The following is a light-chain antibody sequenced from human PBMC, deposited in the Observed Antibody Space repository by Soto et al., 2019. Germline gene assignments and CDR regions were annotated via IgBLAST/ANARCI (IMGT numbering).Light chain of an antibody. V-gene: IGKV1-9*01. CDR1: QGISNY. Sequence: IQLTQSPSSLSASVGDRVPITCRARQGISNYVAWYQQKPGKAPELLIYAASTLQSGVPSRFSGSGSGTDFTLTISSLQPEDFATYYCQQLNAYPLTFGGGTKVDI. J-gene: IGKJ4*01. CDR3: QQLNAYPLT. CDR2: AAS.